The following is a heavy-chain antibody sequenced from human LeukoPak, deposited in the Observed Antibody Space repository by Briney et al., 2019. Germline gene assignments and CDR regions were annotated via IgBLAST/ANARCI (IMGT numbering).Heavy chain of an antibody. CDR3: AKGKYSGSYYYDY. V-gene: IGHV3-23*01. CDR1: GFTFSGYA. Sequence: PGGSLRLSCAASGFTFSGYAMSWVRQAPGKGLEWVSAISGSGGSTYYADSVKGRFTISRDNSKNTLYLQMNSLRAEDTAVYYCAKGKYSGSYYYDYWGQGTLVTVSS. J-gene: IGHJ4*02. CDR2: ISGSGGST. D-gene: IGHD1-26*01.